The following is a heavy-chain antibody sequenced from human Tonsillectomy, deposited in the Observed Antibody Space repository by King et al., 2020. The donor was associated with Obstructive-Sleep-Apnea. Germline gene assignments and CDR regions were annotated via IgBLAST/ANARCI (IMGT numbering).Heavy chain of an antibody. Sequence: VQLQESGPGLVKPSGTLSLTCAVSGGSISSNNWWSWVRQPPGKGLEWIGEIFHSGGANYNPSLRSRVTISVDKSKNQFSLKLTSVTAADTAVYYCARFSVVIIHDYYYGMDVWGQGTTVTVSS. CDR2: IFHSGGA. CDR3: ARFSVVIIHDYYYGMDV. D-gene: IGHD3-3*01. CDR1: GGSISSNNW. J-gene: IGHJ6*02. V-gene: IGHV4-4*02.